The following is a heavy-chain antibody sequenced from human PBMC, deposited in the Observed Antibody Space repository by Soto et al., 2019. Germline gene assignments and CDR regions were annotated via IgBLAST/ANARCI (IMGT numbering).Heavy chain of an antibody. V-gene: IGHV5-10-1*01. D-gene: IGHD5-18*01. Sequence: PGETLKISCKGSGYIFTKYWISWVRQKPGEGLEWMARIDPSDSYISYSPSFQGHVTISTDNSITTAYLQWSSLKASDTATYYCARLRDSYGSVYAMDVWGQGTTVTVSS. J-gene: IGHJ6*02. CDR3: ARLRDSYGSVYAMDV. CDR2: IDPSDSYI. CDR1: GYIFTKYW.